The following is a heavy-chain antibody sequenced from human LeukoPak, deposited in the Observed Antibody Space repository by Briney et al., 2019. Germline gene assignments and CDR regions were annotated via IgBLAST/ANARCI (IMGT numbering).Heavy chain of an antibody. CDR2: IKQDGSEK. J-gene: IGHJ4*02. CDR1: RFTFSIYW. CDR3: ASHGDYLPDYFDY. Sequence: PGGSLTLPCAASRFTFSIYWMSWPRQAPGKGLEWVANIKQDGSEKYYVDSVKGRFTISRDNAKNSLYLQMNSLRAEDTAVYYCASHGDYLPDYFDYWGQGTLVTVSS. D-gene: IGHD4-17*01. V-gene: IGHV3-7*01.